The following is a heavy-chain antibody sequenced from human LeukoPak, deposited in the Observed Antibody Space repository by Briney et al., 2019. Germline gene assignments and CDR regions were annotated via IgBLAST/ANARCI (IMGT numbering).Heavy chain of an antibody. CDR1: GYTLTELS. CDR2: FDPEDGET. Sequence: AASVKVSCKVSGYTLTELSMHWVRQAPGKGLEWMVGFDPEDGETIYAQKFQGRVTMTEDTSTDTAYMELISLRSEDTAVYYCATGVQLWLSYWGQGTLVTVSS. J-gene: IGHJ4*02. CDR3: ATGVQLWLSY. V-gene: IGHV1-24*01. D-gene: IGHD5-18*01.